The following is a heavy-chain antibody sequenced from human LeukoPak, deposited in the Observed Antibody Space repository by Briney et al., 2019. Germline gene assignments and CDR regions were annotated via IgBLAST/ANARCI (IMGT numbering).Heavy chain of an antibody. D-gene: IGHD3-10*01. CDR3: ARHGFGELLLPITANCYYYYMDV. J-gene: IGHJ6*03. Sequence: PSETLSLTCTVSGGSISSGSYYWSWIRQPAGKGLEWIGRIYTSGSTNYNPSLKSRVTIPVDTSKNQFSLKLSSVTAADTAVYYCARHGFGELLLPITANCYYYYMDVWGKGTTVTISS. V-gene: IGHV4-61*02. CDR1: GGSISSGSYY. CDR2: IYTSGST.